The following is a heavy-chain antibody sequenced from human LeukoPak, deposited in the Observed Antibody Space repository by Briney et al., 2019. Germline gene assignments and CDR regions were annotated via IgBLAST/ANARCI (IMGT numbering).Heavy chain of an antibody. CDR3: ANTYYDYVWGSN. D-gene: IGHD3-16*01. J-gene: IGHJ4*02. CDR1: GFTFSSYS. Sequence: GGSLRLSCAASGFTFSSYSMNWVRQAPGKGLEWVSYISSGSSTIYYADSVKGRFTISRDNAKNSLYLQMNSLRDEDTAVYCCANTYYDYVWGSNWGQGTLVTVSS. CDR2: ISSGSSTI. V-gene: IGHV3-48*02.